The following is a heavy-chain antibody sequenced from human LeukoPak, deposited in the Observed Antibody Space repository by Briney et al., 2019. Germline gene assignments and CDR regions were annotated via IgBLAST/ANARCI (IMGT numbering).Heavy chain of an antibody. D-gene: IGHD3-3*01. CDR2: ITYSGNT. J-gene: IGHJ6*02. V-gene: IGHV4-31*03. CDR1: GGSISSGPYY. CDR3: ARIAYDALDSYYYGMDV. Sequence: SETLSLTCTVSGGSISSGPYYWIWIRQHPGKGLDWIGYITYSGNTYYYPALNSRVTVSLDTSKTQFSLKLSSVTAADTAVYYCARIAYDALDSYYYGMDVWGQGTTVTVSS.